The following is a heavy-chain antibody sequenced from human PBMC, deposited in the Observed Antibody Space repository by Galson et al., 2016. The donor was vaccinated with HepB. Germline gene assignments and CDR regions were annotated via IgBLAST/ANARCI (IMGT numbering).Heavy chain of an antibody. CDR2: IIGSPVTT. V-gene: IGHV3-23*01. CDR3: TKDRGGGSSWYLGYS. CDR1: GFSFSSYV. Sequence: SLRLSCAASGFSFSSYVMSWVRQSPGKGLEWVSGIIGSPVTTYYADSVRGRFTISRDDSKKMLYLQMNSLTVEDAALYYCTKDRGGGSSWYLGYSWGQGTLVTVSS. J-gene: IGHJ4*02. D-gene: IGHD6-13*01.